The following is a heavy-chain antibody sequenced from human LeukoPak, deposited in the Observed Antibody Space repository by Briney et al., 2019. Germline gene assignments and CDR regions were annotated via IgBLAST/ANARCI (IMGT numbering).Heavy chain of an antibody. V-gene: IGHV4-4*07. Sequence: SETLSLTCTVSGGSISSYYWSWIRQPAGKGLEWIGRIYTSGSTNYNPSLTSRVTVPVDTSKNQFSLKLSSVTAADTAVYYCARAVAYYYGSGKDWFDPWGQGTLVTVSS. CDR3: ARAVAYYYGSGKDWFDP. D-gene: IGHD3-10*01. CDR2: IYTSGST. CDR1: GGSISSYY. J-gene: IGHJ5*02.